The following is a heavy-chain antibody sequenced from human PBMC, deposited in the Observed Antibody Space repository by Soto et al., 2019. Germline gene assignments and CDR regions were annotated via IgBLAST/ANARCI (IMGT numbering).Heavy chain of an antibody. V-gene: IGHV3-21*01. Sequence: GALRLSCTASGFTFSTYSMIWVRQAPGKGLEWVSSISSSSTFIYYADSVKGRFSISRDNVKNSLYLQMNSLRADDTAVYYCARDIVSVAYADYWGQGXLVTVSS. CDR3: ARDIVSVAYADY. D-gene: IGHD6-19*01. CDR2: ISSSSTFI. CDR1: GFTFSTYS. J-gene: IGHJ4*02.